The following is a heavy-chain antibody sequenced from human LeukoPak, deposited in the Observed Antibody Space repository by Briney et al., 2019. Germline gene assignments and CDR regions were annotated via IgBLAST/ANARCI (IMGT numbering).Heavy chain of an antibody. CDR2: IIPIFGTA. V-gene: IGHV1-69*13. CDR3: ARDQGYDSSGYYYFPGGAFDI. D-gene: IGHD3-22*01. Sequence: SVKVSCKASGPTFRNYAINWVRQAPGQGLEWMGGIIPIFGTASYAQKFQGRVTITADESTSTAYMELSSLRSEDTAVYYCARDQGYDSSGYYYFPGGAFDIWGQGTMVTVSS. CDR1: GPTFRNYA. J-gene: IGHJ3*02.